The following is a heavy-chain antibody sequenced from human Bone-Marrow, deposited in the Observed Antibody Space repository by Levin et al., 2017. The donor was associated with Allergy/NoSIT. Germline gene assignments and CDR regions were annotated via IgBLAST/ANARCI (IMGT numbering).Heavy chain of an antibody. V-gene: IGHV3-11*03. CDR1: GFTFSDYY. J-gene: IGHJ4*02. CDR2: ISSSSSYT. D-gene: IGHD4-17*01. Sequence: GGSLRLSCAASGFTFSDYYMSWIRQAPGKGLEWVSYISSSSSYTNYADSVKGRFTISRDNAKNSLYLQMNSLRAEDTAVYYCARHPKPRYGDSYYFDYWGQGTLVTVSS. CDR3: ARHPKPRYGDSYYFDY.